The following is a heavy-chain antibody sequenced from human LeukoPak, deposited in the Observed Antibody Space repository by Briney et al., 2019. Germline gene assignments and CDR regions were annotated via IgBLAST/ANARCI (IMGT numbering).Heavy chain of an antibody. CDR2: IYTSGST. Sequence: SETLSLTCTVSGXSISSYYWSWIRQPAGKGLEWIGRIYTSGSTNYNPSLKSRVTMSVDTSKNQFSLKLSSVTAADTAVYYCARANGYCSGGSCYSYWFDPWGQGTLVTVSS. D-gene: IGHD2-15*01. J-gene: IGHJ5*02. V-gene: IGHV4-4*07. CDR3: ARANGYCSGGSCYSYWFDP. CDR1: GXSISSYY.